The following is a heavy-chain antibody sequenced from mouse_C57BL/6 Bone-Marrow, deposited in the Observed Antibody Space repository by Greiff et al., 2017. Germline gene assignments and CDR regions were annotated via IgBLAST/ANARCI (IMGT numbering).Heavy chain of an antibody. V-gene: IGHV10-1*01. CDR3: VRPSYYGSSYDYAMDY. CDR1: GFSFNTYA. J-gene: IGHJ4*01. D-gene: IGHD1-1*01. Sequence: EVKLMESGGGLVQPKGSLKLSCAASGFSFNTYAMNWVRQAPGKGLEWVARIRSKSNNYATYYADSVKDRFTISRDDSESMLYLQMNNLKTEDTAMYYCVRPSYYGSSYDYAMDYWGQGTSVTVSS. CDR2: IRSKSNNYAT.